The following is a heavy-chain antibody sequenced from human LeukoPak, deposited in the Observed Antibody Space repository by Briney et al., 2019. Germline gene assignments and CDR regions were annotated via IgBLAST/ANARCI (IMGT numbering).Heavy chain of an antibody. V-gene: IGHV1-2*02. Sequence: ASVKVSCKASGYTFTGYYMHWVRQAPGQGLEWMGWINPNSGGTNYAQKFQGRVTMTRDTSISTAYMELSRLRSDDTAVYYCARARLWFGDDFDYWGQGTLVTVSS. CDR3: ARARLWFGDDFDY. CDR2: INPNSGGT. J-gene: IGHJ4*02. D-gene: IGHD3-10*01. CDR1: GYTFTGYY.